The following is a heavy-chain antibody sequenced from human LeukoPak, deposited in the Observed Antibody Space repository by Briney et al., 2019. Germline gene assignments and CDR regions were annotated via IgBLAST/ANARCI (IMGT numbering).Heavy chain of an antibody. CDR3: TTDRMIYATNWAVSWFDP. CDR1: GITFTNAW. CDR2: VKTKGDGGAA. Sequence: GGSLRLSCAASGITFTNAWLTWVRQAPGKGLEWVGRVKTKGDGGAADYAAPVKGRFTISRDDSTKTLYLQMNSLKTEDTAVYYCTTDRMIYATNWAVSWFDPWGQGTLVAVSS. J-gene: IGHJ5*02. V-gene: IGHV3-15*01. D-gene: IGHD2-8*01.